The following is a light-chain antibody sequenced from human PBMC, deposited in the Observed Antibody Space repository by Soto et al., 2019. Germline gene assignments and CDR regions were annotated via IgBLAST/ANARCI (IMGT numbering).Light chain of an antibody. Sequence: QSALTQPPSVSGTPGQRVTISCSGSSSNIATNSVNWYQQLPATAPRLLIYTNNRRPSEVPDRFSGSKSGTSASLAISGLQSEDEADYFCSSHGGGNNWGVFGGGTKVTVL. J-gene: IGLJ3*02. CDR2: TNN. V-gene: IGLV1-44*01. CDR1: SSNIATNS. CDR3: SSHGGGNNWGV.